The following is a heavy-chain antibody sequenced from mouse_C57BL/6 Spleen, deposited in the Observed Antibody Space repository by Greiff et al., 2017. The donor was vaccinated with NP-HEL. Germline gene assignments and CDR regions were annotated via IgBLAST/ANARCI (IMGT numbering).Heavy chain of an antibody. CDR3: ARGISAGYWCFED. CDR1: GFTFSSYA. CDR2: ISDGGSYT. V-gene: IGHV5-4*03. J-gene: IGHJ1*03. Sequence: EVKLVESGGGLVKPGGSLKLSCAASGFTFSSYAMSWVRQTPEKRLEWVATISDGGSYTYYPDNVKGRFTTSRDNAKNNLYLQMSHLKSEDTATYYCARGISAGYWCFEDWGTKTTVTVSA.